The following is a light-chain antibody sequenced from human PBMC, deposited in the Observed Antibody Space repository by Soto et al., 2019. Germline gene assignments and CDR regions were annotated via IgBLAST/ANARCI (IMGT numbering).Light chain of an antibody. Sequence: EIVLTQSPATLSLCRGDRATLSCRASQRIGTYLAWYQQKAGQAPSLLIYDTSNRATGIPTRFSGSGSGTDFTLTISSLEPEDFAVYFCQHRSNSPPTWTFGQGTKVEIK. V-gene: IGKV3-11*01. CDR3: QHRSNSPPTWT. J-gene: IGKJ1*01. CDR2: DTS. CDR1: QRIGTY.